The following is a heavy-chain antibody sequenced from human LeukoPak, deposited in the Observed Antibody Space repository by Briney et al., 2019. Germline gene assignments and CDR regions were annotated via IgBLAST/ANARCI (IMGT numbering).Heavy chain of an antibody. CDR3: ASTRRAAVAGRFDS. CDR2: IYHSGNT. D-gene: IGHD6-19*01. Sequence: SETLSLTCNVSGASMSSNYWSWIRQPPGKGLEWFGYIYHSGNTNYSPSLESRVTMSVDESKNQFSLRVHFVSAADTAVYYCASTRRAAVAGRFDSWGQGTLVTVSS. CDR1: GASMSSNY. V-gene: IGHV4-4*09. J-gene: IGHJ4*02.